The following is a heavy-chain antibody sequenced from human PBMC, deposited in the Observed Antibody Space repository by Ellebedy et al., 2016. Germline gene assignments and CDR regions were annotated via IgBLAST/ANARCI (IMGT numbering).Heavy chain of an antibody. CDR1: GFTFSTYW. CDR3: ARHDGKRSVDY. D-gene: IGHD1-1*01. J-gene: IGHJ4*02. Sequence: GGSLRLSCAASGFTFSTYWMSWVRQTPGKGLEWVANIKADGSEKYYVDSLEGRFTISRDNAKDSLYLQVKSLRAEDTAVYYCARHDGKRSVDYWGQGTLVTVSS. CDR2: IKADGSEK. V-gene: IGHV3-7*01.